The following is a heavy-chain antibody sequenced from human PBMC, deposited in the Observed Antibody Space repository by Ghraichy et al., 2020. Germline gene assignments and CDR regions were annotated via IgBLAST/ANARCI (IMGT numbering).Heavy chain of an antibody. CDR3: ARDRHIVVDGRSGDC. V-gene: IGHV3-7*01. J-gene: IGHJ4*02. Sequence: GGSLRLSCTASGFIFSNYWMNWVRQAPGQGLEWVANMNQDGSEKYYVNSVKGPFTISRDNAKNSLYLQMNSLRVEDTAVYYCARDRHIVVDGRSGDCWGQGNLVTGSS. D-gene: IGHD5-12*01. CDR2: MNQDGSEK. CDR1: GFIFSNYW.